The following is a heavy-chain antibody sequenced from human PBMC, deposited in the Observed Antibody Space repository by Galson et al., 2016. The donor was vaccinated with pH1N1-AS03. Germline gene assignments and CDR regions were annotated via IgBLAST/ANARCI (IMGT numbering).Heavy chain of an antibody. Sequence: SVKVSCKASGDTLSSYALTWVRQAPGQGLEWMGDISPIFKTPDYAQKFQGRVTITAEEFRNTAYMELSNLRSDDTAVYYCARARARYSPLEYWGQGSLVTVSS. CDR3: ARARARYSPLEY. J-gene: IGHJ4*02. D-gene: IGHD2/OR15-2a*01. CDR1: GDTLSSYA. V-gene: IGHV1-69*13. CDR2: ISPIFKTP.